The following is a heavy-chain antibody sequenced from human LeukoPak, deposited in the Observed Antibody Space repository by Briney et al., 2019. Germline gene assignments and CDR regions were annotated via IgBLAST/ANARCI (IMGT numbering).Heavy chain of an antibody. CDR2: ISPSGSTK. V-gene: IGHV3-48*03. CDR3: TKLAVASADS. CDR1: GFSFSSYE. J-gene: IGHJ4*02. Sequence: PLGGSLRLSCAASGFSFSSYEMNWVRQAPGKGLEWVSNISPSGSTKYYADSVKGRFTVSRDNAKNSLYLQMNSLRAGDTGVYYCTKLAVASADSWGQGTLVTVSS. D-gene: IGHD6-19*01.